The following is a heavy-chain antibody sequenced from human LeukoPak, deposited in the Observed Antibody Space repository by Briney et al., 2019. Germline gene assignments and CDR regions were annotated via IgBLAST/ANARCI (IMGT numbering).Heavy chain of an antibody. V-gene: IGHV1-46*01. Sequence: ASVKVSCKASGYTFSSYYVHWVRQAPGQGLEWMGMIIPSDGFTSYAQKFQGRVTMTRDMSTSTVYMELSSLRSDDTAVYYCARDSHPYGDYVDYWGQGTLVTVSS. CDR2: IIPSDGFT. CDR1: GYTFSSYY. CDR3: ARDSHPYGDYVDY. D-gene: IGHD4-17*01. J-gene: IGHJ4*02.